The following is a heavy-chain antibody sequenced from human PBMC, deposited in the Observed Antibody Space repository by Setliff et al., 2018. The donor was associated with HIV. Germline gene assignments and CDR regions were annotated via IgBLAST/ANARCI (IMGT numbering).Heavy chain of an antibody. V-gene: IGHV4-61*05. D-gene: IGHD2-15*01. CDR3: ARRRCSAASCPDNSWNWLDP. J-gene: IGHJ5*02. Sequence: NPSETLSLTCTVSGGSISRRDYCWGWIRQPPGKGLEWIGYIYYSGSTNYNPSLKSRVTISVDTSKNQFSLKLSSVTAADTAVYYCARRRCSAASCPDNSWNWLDPWGQGTLVTVSS. CDR2: IYYSGST. CDR1: GGSISRRDYC.